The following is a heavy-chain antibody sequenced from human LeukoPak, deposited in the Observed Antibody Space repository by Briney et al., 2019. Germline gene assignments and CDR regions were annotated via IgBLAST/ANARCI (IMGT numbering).Heavy chain of an antibody. J-gene: IGHJ3*02. CDR1: GGSISSYY. V-gene: IGHV4-59*12. CDR3: ARKTMTHAFDI. Sequence: SETLSLTCTVSGGSISSYYWSWIRQPPGKGLEWIGTISYTGSTYYNPSLKSRVTISVDTSKNQFSLKLSSVTAADTAVYYCARKTMTHAFDIWGQGTMVTVSS. CDR2: ISYTGST. D-gene: IGHD1/OR15-1a*01.